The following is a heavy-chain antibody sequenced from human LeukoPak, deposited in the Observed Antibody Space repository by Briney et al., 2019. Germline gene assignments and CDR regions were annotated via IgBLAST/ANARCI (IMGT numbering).Heavy chain of an antibody. CDR2: INQDGSEK. CDR1: GFTFSSHW. V-gene: IGHV3-7*01. J-gene: IGHJ4*02. CDR3: AREGMELWLD. D-gene: IGHD5-18*01. Sequence: PGGSLRLSCAASGFTFSSHWMSWVRQAPGKGLEWVANINQDGSEKYYVDSVRGRFTISRDNAKNSLYLQMNSLRAEDTAVYYCAREGMELWLDWGQGTLVTVSS.